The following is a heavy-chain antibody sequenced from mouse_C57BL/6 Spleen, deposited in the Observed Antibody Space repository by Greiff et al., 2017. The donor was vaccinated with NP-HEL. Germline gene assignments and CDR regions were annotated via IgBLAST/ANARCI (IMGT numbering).Heavy chain of an antibody. CDR2: ISSGSSTI. V-gene: IGHV5-17*01. CDR3: ARKGPYYYGSSSYYYAMDY. D-gene: IGHD1-1*01. CDR1: GFTFSDYG. J-gene: IGHJ4*01. Sequence: EVKLEESGGGLVKPGGSLKLSCAASGFTFSDYGMHWVRQAPEKGLEWVAYISSGSSTIYYADTVKGRFTLSRDNAKNTLFLQMTSLRSEDTAMYYCARKGPYYYGSSSYYYAMDYWGQGTSVTVSS.